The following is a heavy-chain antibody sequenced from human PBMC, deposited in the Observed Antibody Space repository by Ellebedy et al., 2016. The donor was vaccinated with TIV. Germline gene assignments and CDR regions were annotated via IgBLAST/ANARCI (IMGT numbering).Heavy chain of an antibody. D-gene: IGHD5-12*01. CDR2: INPNNGDA. CDR3: VRDDVAVYGMDV. Sequence: AASVKVSCKASGYTFTNYYMHWVRQAPGQGLEWMGMINPNNGDAQYAQRFQGRVIMTRDASKSTVYMDLSSLRTENMAVYYCVRDDVAVYGMDVWGQGTPVTVSS. CDR1: GYTFTNYY. V-gene: IGHV1-46*01. J-gene: IGHJ6*02.